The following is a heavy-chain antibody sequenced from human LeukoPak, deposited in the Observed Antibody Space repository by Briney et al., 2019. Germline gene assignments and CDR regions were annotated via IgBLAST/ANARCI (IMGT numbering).Heavy chain of an antibody. Sequence: GGSLRLSCAASGFTFDDYAMHWVRQVPGKGLEWVSGISWNGGSIGYADSVKGRFTISRDNAKNSLYLQMNSLRAEDTALYYCAKGPGITMVRGVIRSGWFDPWGQGTLVTVSS. CDR1: GFTFDDYA. J-gene: IGHJ5*02. CDR2: ISWNGGSI. D-gene: IGHD3-10*01. V-gene: IGHV3-9*01. CDR3: AKGPGITMVRGVIRSGWFDP.